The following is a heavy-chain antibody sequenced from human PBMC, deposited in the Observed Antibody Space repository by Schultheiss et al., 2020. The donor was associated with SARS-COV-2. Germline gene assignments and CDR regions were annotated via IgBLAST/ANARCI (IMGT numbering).Heavy chain of an antibody. Sequence: GGSLRLSCAASGFTFSRLWVRWVRQAPGKGLEWVANMKQDGSEKFYVDSVKGRFTTSTDNAKNSLCLQMNSLRAEDTAVYYCARTFDPWIQLSAFDIWGQGTMVTVSS. CDR1: GFTFSRLW. D-gene: IGHD5-18*01. V-gene: IGHV3-7*01. CDR2: MKQDGSEK. J-gene: IGHJ3*02. CDR3: ARTFDPWIQLSAFDI.